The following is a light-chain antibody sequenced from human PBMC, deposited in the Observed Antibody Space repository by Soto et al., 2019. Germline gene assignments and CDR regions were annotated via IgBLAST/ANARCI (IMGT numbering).Light chain of an antibody. V-gene: IGKV3-11*01. Sequence: EIVLTQSPATLSLSPGERATLSCGASQSVRTVLAWYQQKPGQAPRLLIYDASTRATGVPARFSGSGSGTDFTLTISNLESEDFGVYYCQQRTGWPTIAFSHGTRLDIK. CDR2: DAS. J-gene: IGKJ5*01. CDR3: QQRTGWPTIA. CDR1: QSVRTV.